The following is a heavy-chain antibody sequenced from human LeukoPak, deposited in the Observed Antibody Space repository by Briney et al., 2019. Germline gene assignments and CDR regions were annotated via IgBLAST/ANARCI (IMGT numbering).Heavy chain of an antibody. V-gene: IGHV4-39*01. D-gene: IGHD6-13*01. J-gene: IGHJ4*02. CDR3: ARLGYSSSMFDY. Sequence: PSETLSLTCTVSGGSISSSSYHWGWICQPPGKGLEWIGSIYYSGSTYYNPSLKSRVTISVDTSKNQFSLKLSSVTAADTAVYYCARLGYSSSMFDYWGQGTLVTVSS. CDR2: IYYSGST. CDR1: GGSISSSSYH.